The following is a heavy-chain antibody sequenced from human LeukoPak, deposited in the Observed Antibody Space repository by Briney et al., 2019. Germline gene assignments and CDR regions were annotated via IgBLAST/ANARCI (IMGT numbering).Heavy chain of an antibody. J-gene: IGHJ3*02. D-gene: IGHD2-8*02. V-gene: IGHV3-23*01. Sequence: QPGGSLRLSCAASGFTFSSYAMHWVRQAPGKGLEWVSAISGTTGSTFYADSVKGRFTISRDNSKNTLYLQMNSLRVEDTAVYYCTKDQADGGRWWYAFDIWGQGTMVAVSS. CDR3: TKDQADGGRWWYAFDI. CDR2: ISGTTGST. CDR1: GFTFSSYA.